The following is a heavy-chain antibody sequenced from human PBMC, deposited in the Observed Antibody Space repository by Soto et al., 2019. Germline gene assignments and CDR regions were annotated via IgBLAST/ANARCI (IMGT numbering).Heavy chain of an antibody. Sequence: PSETLSLTCTVSGGSISSYYRSWIRHPPGKGLEWIGYIYYSGSTNYNPSLKSRVTISVDTSRNQFSLKLSSVTAADTAVYYCASSPFRSYYDILTGYYPDCGQGTLVTVSS. J-gene: IGHJ4*02. V-gene: IGHV4-59*08. CDR3: ASSPFRSYYDILTGYYPD. D-gene: IGHD3-9*01. CDR2: IYYSGST. CDR1: GGSISSYY.